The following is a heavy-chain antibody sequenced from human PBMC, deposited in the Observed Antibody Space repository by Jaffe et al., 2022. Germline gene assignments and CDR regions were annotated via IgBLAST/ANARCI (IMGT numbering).Heavy chain of an antibody. CDR2: IYYSGST. J-gene: IGHJ5*02. D-gene: IGHD6-19*01. CDR1: GGSISSSSYY. Sequence: QLQLQESGPGLVKPSETLSLTCTVSGGSISSSSYYWGWIRQPPGKGLEWIGSIYYSGSTYYNPSLKSRVTISVDTSKNQFSLKLSSVTAADTAVYYCARNRHSLRIAVAGINWFDPWGQGTLVTVSS. V-gene: IGHV4-39*01. CDR3: ARNRHSLRIAVAGINWFDP.